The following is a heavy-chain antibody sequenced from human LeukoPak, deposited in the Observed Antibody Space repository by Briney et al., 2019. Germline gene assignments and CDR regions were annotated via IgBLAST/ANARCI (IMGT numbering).Heavy chain of an antibody. CDR2: VYYSGGT. V-gene: IGHV4-59*01. CDR1: GGSISRYY. CDR3: AREVPLCGFDY. D-gene: IGHD1-26*01. J-gene: IGHJ4*02. Sequence: SETLSLTCSVSGGSISRYYWNWIRQPPGKGLEWIGYVYYSGGTNYNPSLKSRVTISVDTSKNQFSLKLSSVTAADTAVYYCAREVPLCGFDYWGQGTLVTVSS.